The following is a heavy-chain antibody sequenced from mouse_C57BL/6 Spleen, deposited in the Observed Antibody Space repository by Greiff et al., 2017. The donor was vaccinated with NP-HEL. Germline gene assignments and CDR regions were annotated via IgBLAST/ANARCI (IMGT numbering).Heavy chain of an antibody. J-gene: IGHJ4*01. CDR2: ISDGGSYT. V-gene: IGHV5-4*01. CDR1: GFTFSSYA. Sequence: EVQGVESGGGLVKPGGSLKLSCAASGFTFSSYAMSWVRQTPEKRLEWVATISDGGSYTYYPDNVQGRFTISRDKAKNNLYLQMSHLKSEDTAMYYCARDDVYYTDYAMDCWGQGTSVTVSS. CDR3: ARDDVYYTDYAMDC. D-gene: IGHD2-12*01.